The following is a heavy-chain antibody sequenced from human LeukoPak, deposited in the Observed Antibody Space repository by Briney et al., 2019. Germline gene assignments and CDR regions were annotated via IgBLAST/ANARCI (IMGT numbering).Heavy chain of an antibody. D-gene: IGHD2-2*01. CDR1: GYTFTDYY. V-gene: IGHV1-2*02. CDR3: ARGAGTPSSTSYNWFDP. CDR2: INPASGGT. Sequence: ASVKVSCKTSGYTFTDYYMHWVRQAPGQGLQRMGWINPASGGTNYAQKFQGRVTMTRDASITTAYMELSILRSDDTAVYYCARGAGTPSSTSYNWFDPWGQGTLVTVS. J-gene: IGHJ5*02.